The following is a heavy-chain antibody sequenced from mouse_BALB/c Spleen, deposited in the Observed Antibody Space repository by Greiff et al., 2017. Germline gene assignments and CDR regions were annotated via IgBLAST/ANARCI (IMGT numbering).Heavy chain of an antibody. D-gene: IGHD1-2*01. CDR3: ARILSHYYGFAY. Sequence: VQLQQSGAELVKPGASVKLSCKASGYTFTSYWMHWVKQRPGQGLEWIGEINPSNGRTNYNEKFKSKATLTVDKSSSTAYMQLSSLTSEDSAVYYCARILSHYYGFAYWGQGTLVTVSA. V-gene: IGHV1S81*02. CDR1: GYTFTSYW. CDR2: INPSNGRT. J-gene: IGHJ3*01.